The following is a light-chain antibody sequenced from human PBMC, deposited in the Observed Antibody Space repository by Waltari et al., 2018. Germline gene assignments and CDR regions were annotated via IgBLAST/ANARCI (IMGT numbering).Light chain of an antibody. CDR3: ALSSRGVYV. Sequence: QGVVTQEPSLTVSPGGTVTVTCGSSTGAVTGGHYPYWFQQKPGQAPKTQIYSTNIKHSWTPARFSGSLLGVKAALTLSGVQPEDEADYSCALSSRGVYVFGTGTKVTVL. V-gene: IGLV7-46*01. J-gene: IGLJ1*01. CDR2: STN. CDR1: TGAVTGGHY.